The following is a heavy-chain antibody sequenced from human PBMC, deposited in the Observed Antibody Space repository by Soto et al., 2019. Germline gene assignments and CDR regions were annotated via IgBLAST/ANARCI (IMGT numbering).Heavy chain of an antibody. V-gene: IGHV1-8*01. J-gene: IGHJ4*02. D-gene: IGHD3-10*01. CDR1: GYTFTTYD. CDR3: ARGRQLWFDY. Sequence: QVQLVQSGAEVKKPGASVKVSCKASGYTFTTYDINWVRQATGQALEWMGWMNPSSGQTGYAQKFQGRVTMTRDTSISTAYTELSSLRSEDTAVYYCARGRQLWFDYWGQGTLVTVSS. CDR2: MNPSSGQT.